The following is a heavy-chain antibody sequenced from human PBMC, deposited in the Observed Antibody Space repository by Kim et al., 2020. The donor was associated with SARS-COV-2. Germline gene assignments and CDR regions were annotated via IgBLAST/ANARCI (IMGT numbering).Heavy chain of an antibody. Sequence: ASVKVSCKASGYTFTSYGISWVRQAPGQGLEWMGWISAYNGNTNYAQKLQGRVTMTTDTSTSTAYMELRSLRSDDTAVYYCARDKGYYYDSSGYWVYYYYYMDVWDKGTTVTVSS. J-gene: IGHJ6*03. CDR3: ARDKGYYYDSSGYWVYYYYYMDV. V-gene: IGHV1-18*01. CDR2: ISAYNGNT. CDR1: GYTFTSYG. D-gene: IGHD3-22*01.